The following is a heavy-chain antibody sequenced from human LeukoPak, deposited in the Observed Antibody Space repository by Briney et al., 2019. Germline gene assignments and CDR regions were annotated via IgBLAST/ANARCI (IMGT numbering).Heavy chain of an antibody. CDR3: AREAIGGPRFSYYMDV. CDR1: GYTFSSYA. J-gene: IGHJ6*03. V-gene: IGHV1-69*13. CDR2: IIPIFGTA. D-gene: IGHD3-16*01. Sequence: ASVKVSCKASGYTFSSYAISWVRQAPGQGLEWMGGIIPIFGTANYAQKFQGRVTITADESTSTAYMELSSLRSEDTAVYYCAREAIGGPRFSYYMDVWGKGTTVTVSS.